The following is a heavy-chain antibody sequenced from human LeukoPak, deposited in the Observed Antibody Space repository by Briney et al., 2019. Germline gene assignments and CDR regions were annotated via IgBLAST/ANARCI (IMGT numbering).Heavy chain of an antibody. V-gene: IGHV3-7*04. CDR3: AWGMDV. J-gene: IGHJ6*02. Sequence: PGGSLRLSCAASGFIFSSYWMTWVRQAPGKAPEWVANIRHDGREKYYVGSVKGRFIISRDNAKNLLYLQMNSLRLEDTAIYYCAWGMDVWGQGTTVTVSS. CDR1: GFIFSSYW. CDR2: IRHDGREK.